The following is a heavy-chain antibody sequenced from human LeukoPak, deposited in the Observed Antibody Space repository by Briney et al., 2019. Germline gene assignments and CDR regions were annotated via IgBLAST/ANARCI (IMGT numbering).Heavy chain of an antibody. CDR3: ARILDSAWGELGY. Sequence: GGSLRPSCAASGFTLSRHGMHWVRQAPGKGLEWMAFIRSDGSNKYYADSVKGRFTISRDNSKNTLYLQMNSLRAEDTAVYYCARILDSAWGELGYWGQGTLVTVSS. CDR1: GFTLSRHG. CDR2: IRSDGSNK. V-gene: IGHV3-30*02. D-gene: IGHD6-19*01. J-gene: IGHJ4*02.